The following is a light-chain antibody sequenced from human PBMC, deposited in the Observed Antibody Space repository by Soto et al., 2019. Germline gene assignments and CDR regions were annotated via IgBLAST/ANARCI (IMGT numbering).Light chain of an antibody. CDR3: QQYKNWPL. V-gene: IGKV3-15*01. J-gene: IGKJ1*01. Sequence: IVLTQSLGTLSLSPGERATLSCRASQSVSSSYLAWYQQQPGQAPRLLLYGASTRATGIPVRFSGSGFGTEFTLTISSLQSEDFAFYYCQQYKNWPLFGQGTKVDIK. CDR2: GAS. CDR1: QSVSSSY.